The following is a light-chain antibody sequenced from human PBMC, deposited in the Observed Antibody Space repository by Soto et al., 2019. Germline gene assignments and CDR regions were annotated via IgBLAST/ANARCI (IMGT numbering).Light chain of an antibody. CDR1: QSLVASDGNTY. V-gene: IGKV2-30*01. CDR3: MQGTHWPPYP. J-gene: IGKJ2*01. CDR2: KVS. Sequence: DVVMTQSPLSLPVTLGQPASISCRSSQSLVASDGNTYLSWFHQRPGQSPRRLIYKVSNRDSGVPDRFCGSGSGTDFPLKISRLEAEDVGVYYCMQGTHWPPYPFGQGTKLEIK.